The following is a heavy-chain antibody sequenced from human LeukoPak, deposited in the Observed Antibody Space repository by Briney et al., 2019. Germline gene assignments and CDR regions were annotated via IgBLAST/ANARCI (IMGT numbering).Heavy chain of an antibody. Sequence: SETLSLTCTVSGASISSSNGYFRAWIRQPPGKGPDWIGIIDYRGTAFYNPSLESRITISVETSNNFFSLRVRSVTAADTAQYYCARQAGAGTRWDYFDYWGQGIQVTVSS. V-gene: IGHV4-39*01. CDR1: GASISSSNGYF. D-gene: IGHD3/OR15-3a*01. J-gene: IGHJ4*02. CDR2: IDYRGTA. CDR3: ARQAGAGTRWDYFDY.